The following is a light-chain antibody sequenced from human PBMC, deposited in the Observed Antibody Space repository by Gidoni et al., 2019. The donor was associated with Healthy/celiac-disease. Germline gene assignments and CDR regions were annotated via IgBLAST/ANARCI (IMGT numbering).Light chain of an antibody. CDR1: NIGSKN. CDR2: RDS. CDR3: QVWDSSTVV. V-gene: IGLV3-9*01. J-gene: IGLJ2*01. Sequence: SSEPTQPLSVSVALGQPARTTRGGNNIGSKNLHWYQQKPGQAPVLVIYRDSNRPSGIPERFSGSNSGNTATLTISRAQAGDEADYYCQVWDSSTVVFGGGTKLTVL.